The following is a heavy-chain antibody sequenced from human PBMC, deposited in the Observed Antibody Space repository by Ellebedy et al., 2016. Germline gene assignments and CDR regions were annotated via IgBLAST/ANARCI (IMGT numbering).Heavy chain of an antibody. CDR3: AREYYYDSGAFDI. D-gene: IGHD3-22*01. J-gene: IGHJ3*02. CDR1: GFTFSSYS. V-gene: IGHV3-21*01. CDR2: ISSSSSYI. Sequence: GGSLRLXXAASGFTFSSYSMNWVRQAPGKGLEWVSSISSSSSYIYYADSVKGRFTISRDNAKNSLYLQMNSLRAEDTAVYYCAREYYYDSGAFDIWGQGTMVTVSS.